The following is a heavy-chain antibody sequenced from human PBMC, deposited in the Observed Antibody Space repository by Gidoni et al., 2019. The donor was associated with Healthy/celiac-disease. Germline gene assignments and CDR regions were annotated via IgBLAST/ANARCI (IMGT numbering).Heavy chain of an antibody. Sequence: QLQLQESGPGLVKPSETLSLTCTVSGGSISSSSYYWGWIRQPPGKGLEWIGSIYYSGSTYYNPSLKSRVTISVDTSKNQFSLKLSSVTAADTAVYYCARHRIYDPASPFDYWGQGTLVTVSS. CDR2: IYYSGST. J-gene: IGHJ4*02. D-gene: IGHD5-12*01. V-gene: IGHV4-39*01. CDR1: GGSISSSSYY. CDR3: ARHRIYDPASPFDY.